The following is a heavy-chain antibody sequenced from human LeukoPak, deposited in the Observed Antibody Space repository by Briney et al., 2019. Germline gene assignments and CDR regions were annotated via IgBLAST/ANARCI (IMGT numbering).Heavy chain of an antibody. Sequence: GGSLRLSCAASGFTFSSYGMSWVRQAPGKGLEWVSAISGSGGSTYYADSVKGRFTISRDSSKNTLFLQMNRLRPEDAAVYYCAKAPVTTCRGAYCYPFDYWGQGTLVAVSS. V-gene: IGHV3-23*01. J-gene: IGHJ4*02. D-gene: IGHD2-21*01. CDR2: ISGSGGST. CDR3: AKAPVTTCRGAYCYPFDY. CDR1: GFTFSSYG.